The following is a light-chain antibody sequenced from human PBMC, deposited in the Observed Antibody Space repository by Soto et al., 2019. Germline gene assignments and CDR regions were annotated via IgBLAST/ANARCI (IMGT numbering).Light chain of an antibody. V-gene: IGKV1-39*01. Sequence: DIQMTQSPSSLSASLGDRVTITCRASQSISTYLNWYQQKPGKAPKLLIHAASTLQSGVPSRFSGRGSGTDFTLTISSLQPEDFATYYCQKSYSIPYTFGQGTKLEIK. J-gene: IGKJ2*01. CDR3: QKSYSIPYT. CDR1: QSISTY. CDR2: AAS.